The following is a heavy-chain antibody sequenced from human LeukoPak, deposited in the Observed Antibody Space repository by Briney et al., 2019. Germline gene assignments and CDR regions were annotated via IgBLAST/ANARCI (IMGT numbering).Heavy chain of an antibody. Sequence: GASVKVSCKVSGYTLTELSMHWVRQAPGKGLEWMGGFDPEDGETIYAQKFQGRVTMTEDTSTDTAYMELSSLRSEDTAVYYCAGSSQAGDSSGYYTSWGQGTLVTVSS. D-gene: IGHD3-22*01. CDR3: AGSSQAGDSSGYYTS. CDR2: FDPEDGET. J-gene: IGHJ5*02. V-gene: IGHV1-24*01. CDR1: GYTLTELS.